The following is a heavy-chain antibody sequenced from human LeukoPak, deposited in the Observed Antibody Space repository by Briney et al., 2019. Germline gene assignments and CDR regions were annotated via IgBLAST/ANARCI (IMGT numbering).Heavy chain of an antibody. J-gene: IGHJ2*01. CDR2: ITISGHTK. Sequence: WGSLTLPCAASGFDLNTYEMNWVRQAPGKGLEWIADITISGHTKNYADSVKGRFTISRDNAGTSLYLQMNSLRVEDTGVYYCARGEPHAELWGRETLVPGSS. CDR1: GFDLNTYE. CDR3: ARGEPHAEL. D-gene: IGHD3-16*01. V-gene: IGHV3-48*03.